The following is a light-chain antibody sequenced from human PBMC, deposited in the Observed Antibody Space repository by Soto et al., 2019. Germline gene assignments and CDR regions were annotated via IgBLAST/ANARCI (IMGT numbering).Light chain of an antibody. CDR1: QSISNW. V-gene: IGKV1-5*01. CDR3: QQLYTLPFT. J-gene: IGKJ5*01. CDR2: DAS. Sequence: DIQITQSPSTLSASVGDRVTITCRASQSISNWLAWYQQKPGKAPKLLIYDASSLESGVPSRFSGSGSGTEFTLTISGLLPEDFAAYHCQQLYTLPFTFGQGTRLEIK.